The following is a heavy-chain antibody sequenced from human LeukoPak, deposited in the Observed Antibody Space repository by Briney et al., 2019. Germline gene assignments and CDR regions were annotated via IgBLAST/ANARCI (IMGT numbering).Heavy chain of an antibody. CDR3: AREWRGSVDAFDI. Sequence: PGGSLRLSFATSGFTVRTQYLTWVRQAPGKGLEWGSFIYSDGSRYYADSVKGRFTISRNNSKNTLYLQMNSLRAEDTAVYYCAREWRGSVDAFDIWGQGTMVTVSS. V-gene: IGHV3-53*01. CDR2: IYSDGSR. CDR1: GFTVRTQY. D-gene: IGHD3-10*01. J-gene: IGHJ3*02.